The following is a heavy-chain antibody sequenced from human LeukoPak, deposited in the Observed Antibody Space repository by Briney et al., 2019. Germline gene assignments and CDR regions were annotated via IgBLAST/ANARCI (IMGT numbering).Heavy chain of an antibody. D-gene: IGHD3-22*01. J-gene: IGHJ3*02. CDR1: GGSISSGGYY. CDR2: IYYSGST. CDR3: AREVGDYYDSSGYGDAFDI. V-gene: IGHV4-31*03. Sequence: SETLSLTGTVAGGSISSGGYYWSWIRQHPGKGLEWIGYIYYSGSTYYNPSLKSRVTISVDTSKNQFSLKLSSVTAADTAVYYCAREVGDYYDSSGYGDAFDIWGQGTMVTVSS.